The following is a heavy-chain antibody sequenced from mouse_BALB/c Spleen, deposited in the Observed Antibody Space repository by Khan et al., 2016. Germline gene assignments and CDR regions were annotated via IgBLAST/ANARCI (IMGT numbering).Heavy chain of an antibody. J-gene: IGHJ1*01. CDR2: IRYSGST. CDR3: TRSPTATRYFDV. V-gene: IGHV3-2*02. Sequence: VQLKESGPGLVKPSQSLSLTCTVTGYSITSDYAWNWIRQFPGNKLEWMGYIRYSGSTTYNPSPKSRISITRDTSKNQFFLQLYSVTTEYTATYYCTRSPTATRYFDVWGAGTTVTVSS. CDR1: GYSITSDYA. D-gene: IGHD1-2*01.